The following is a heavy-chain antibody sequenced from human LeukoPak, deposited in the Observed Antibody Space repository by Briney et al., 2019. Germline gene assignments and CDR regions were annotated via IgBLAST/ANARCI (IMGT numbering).Heavy chain of an antibody. CDR3: ASPRGDDSGGYYTWYFHH. V-gene: IGHV4-30-2*01. Sequence: SETLSLTCVVSGGSIRSGNYYWSWIRQPPGKGLEWIGYIYPTGNTYYNPSLKSRVTISVDTSNNQFSLELSSVTAADTAVYFCASPRGDDSGGYYTWYFHHWGQGILVTVSS. J-gene: IGHJ1*01. CDR2: IYPTGNT. D-gene: IGHD3-22*01. CDR1: GGSIRSGNYY.